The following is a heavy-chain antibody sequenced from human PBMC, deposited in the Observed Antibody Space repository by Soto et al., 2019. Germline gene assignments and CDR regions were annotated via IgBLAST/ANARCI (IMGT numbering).Heavy chain of an antibody. V-gene: IGHV3-48*02. CDR3: ARKNPRSSGWDV. Sequence: GGSLRLSCEASGFTLSSYSMNWARQAPGQGLEWVSYISSSSSTIYYADSVKGRFTISRDNAKNSLYLQMNSLRDEDTAVYYWARKNPRSSGWDVWGQGTTVTVSS. J-gene: IGHJ6*02. CDR2: ISSSSSTI. CDR1: GFTLSSYS.